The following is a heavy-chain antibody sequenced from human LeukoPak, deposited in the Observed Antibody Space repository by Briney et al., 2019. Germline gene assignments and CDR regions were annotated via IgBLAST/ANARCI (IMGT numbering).Heavy chain of an antibody. CDR3: VRHHSGSYSYFDY. Sequence: SETLSLTCTVSGGSISSYYWSWIRQPTGKGLEYIGYINYSGSTDYNPSLRSRATISVDTSKNQCSLKLSFVTAADTAVYYCVRHHSGSYSYFDYWGQGTLVSVSS. CDR2: INYSGST. CDR1: GGSISSYY. D-gene: IGHD1-26*01. V-gene: IGHV4-59*08. J-gene: IGHJ4*02.